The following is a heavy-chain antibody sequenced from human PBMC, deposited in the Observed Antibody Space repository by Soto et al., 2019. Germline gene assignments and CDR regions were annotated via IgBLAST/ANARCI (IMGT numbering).Heavy chain of an antibody. J-gene: IGHJ6*02. CDR3: ASSYSNYALSDYYYYGMDV. Sequence: QVQLVQSGAEVKKPGASVKVSCKASGYTFTSYAMHWVRQAPGQRLEWMGWINAGNGNTKYSQKFQGRVTITRDTSASTAYMELSSLRPEDTAVYYCASSYSNYALSDYYYYGMDVWGQGTTVTVSS. CDR2: INAGNGNT. V-gene: IGHV1-3*01. CDR1: GYTFTSYA. D-gene: IGHD4-4*01.